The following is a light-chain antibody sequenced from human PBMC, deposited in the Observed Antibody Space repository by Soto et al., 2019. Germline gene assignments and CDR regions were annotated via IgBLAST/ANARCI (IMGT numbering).Light chain of an antibody. J-gene: IGKJ5*01. V-gene: IGKV3-15*01. Sequence: EVVVTQSPATLSVSPGERATLSCRASQSVSSNLAWYQQKPGQAPRLLIYGASTRATGIPARFSGSGSGTELTITISSLQSEDCEVYYCHQYDNWPKTFGQGTRLEIK. CDR2: GAS. CDR3: HQYDNWPKT. CDR1: QSVSSN.